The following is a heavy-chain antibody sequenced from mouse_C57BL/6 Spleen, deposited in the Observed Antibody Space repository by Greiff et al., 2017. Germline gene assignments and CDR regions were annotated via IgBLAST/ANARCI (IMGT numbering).Heavy chain of an antibody. V-gene: IGHV1-69*01. CDR1: GYTFTSYW. CDR3: ARGGRGGYFDY. J-gene: IGHJ2*01. Sequence: VQLQQPGAELVMPGASVKLSCKASGYTFTSYWMHWVKQRPGQGLEWIGEIDPSDSYTNYNQKFKGKSTLTVDKSSSTAYMQLSSLASEDSAVYYCARGGRGGYFDYWGQGTTLTVSS. CDR2: IDPSDSYT.